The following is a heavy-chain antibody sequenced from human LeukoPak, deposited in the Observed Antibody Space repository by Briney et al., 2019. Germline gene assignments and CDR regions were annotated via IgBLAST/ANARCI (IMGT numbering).Heavy chain of an antibody. D-gene: IGHD5-18*01. Sequence: PGGSLRLSCAASGFTFSSYWMHWVRQAPGKGLVWVSRINSDGSSTSYADSVKGRFTISRDNAKKTLYLQMNSLRAEDTAVYYCARAIPDRGYSYGYYYYYGMDVWGQGTTVTVSS. V-gene: IGHV3-74*01. CDR2: INSDGSST. CDR3: ARAIPDRGYSYGYYYYYGMDV. CDR1: GFTFSSYW. J-gene: IGHJ6*02.